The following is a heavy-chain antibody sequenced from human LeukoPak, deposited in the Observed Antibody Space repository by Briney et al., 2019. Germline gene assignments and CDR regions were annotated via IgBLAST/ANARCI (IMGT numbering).Heavy chain of an antibody. Sequence: ASVKVSCKASGYTFTGYYMHWVRQAPGQGLEWMGWINPNSGGTNYAQKFQGRVTMTRDTSISTAYMELSRLRSDDTAAYYCARAGGYYYYGMDVWGQGTTVTVSS. CDR3: ARAGGYYYYGMDV. CDR1: GYTFTGYY. J-gene: IGHJ6*02. D-gene: IGHD3-16*01. V-gene: IGHV1-2*02. CDR2: INPNSGGT.